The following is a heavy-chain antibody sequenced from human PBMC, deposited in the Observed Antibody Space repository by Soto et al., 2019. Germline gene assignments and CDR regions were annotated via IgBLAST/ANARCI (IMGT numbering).Heavy chain of an antibody. Sequence: GESLKISCKGSGYSFTSYWIGWVRQMPGKGLEWMGIIYPGDSDTRYSPSFQGQVTISADKSISTAYLQWSSLKASDTAMYYCAIRYRNYYDSSGYYYYFDYWGQGALVTVSS. CDR3: AIRYRNYYDSSGYYYYFDY. D-gene: IGHD3-22*01. CDR2: IYPGDSDT. J-gene: IGHJ4*02. CDR1: GYSFTSYW. V-gene: IGHV5-51*01.